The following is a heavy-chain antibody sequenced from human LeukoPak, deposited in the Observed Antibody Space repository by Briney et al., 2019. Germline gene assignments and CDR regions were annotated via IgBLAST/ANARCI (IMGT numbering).Heavy chain of an antibody. CDR2: ISYSGST. D-gene: IGHD6-19*01. CDR1: GGSMSSYY. V-gene: IGHV4-59*01. CDR3: ARAGIAVATFDY. Sequence: SETLSLTCTGPGGSMSSYYCSWLRQPPGKGLLWMGYISYSGSTSYNPSLKSRVTISVDTSKNQFSLKLSSVTAADTAVYYCARAGIAVATFDYGGQGTLVTVSA. J-gene: IGHJ4*02.